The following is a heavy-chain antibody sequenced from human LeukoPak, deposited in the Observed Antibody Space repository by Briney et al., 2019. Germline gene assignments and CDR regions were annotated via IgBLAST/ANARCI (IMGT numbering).Heavy chain of an antibody. Sequence: GGFLRLSCAASGFTFSSYAMNWVRQAPGKGLEWVSYISGSGLSTYYADSVKGRFTISRDNSKNTLYLQMNSLRAEDTAVYYCAKLPGDYGPFWGQGTLVTVSS. V-gene: IGHV3-23*01. CDR2: ISGSGLST. D-gene: IGHD4-17*01. CDR1: GFTFSSYA. CDR3: AKLPGDYGPF. J-gene: IGHJ4*02.